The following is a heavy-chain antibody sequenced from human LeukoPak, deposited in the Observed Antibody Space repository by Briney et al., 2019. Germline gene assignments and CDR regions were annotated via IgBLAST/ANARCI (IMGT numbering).Heavy chain of an antibody. CDR2: ISGSGGST. Sequence: PGGSLRLSCAASGFTFSSYAMSWVRQAPGKGLEWVSAISGSGGSTYYADSVKGRFTISRDNSKNTLYLQMNSLRAEDTAVYYCATSRLYSSSWYYFDYWGQGTLVTVSS. D-gene: IGHD6-13*01. J-gene: IGHJ4*02. CDR3: ATSRLYSSSWYYFDY. V-gene: IGHV3-23*01. CDR1: GFTFSSYA.